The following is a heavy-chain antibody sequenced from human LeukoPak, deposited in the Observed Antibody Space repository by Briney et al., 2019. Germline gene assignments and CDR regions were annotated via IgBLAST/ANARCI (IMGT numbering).Heavy chain of an antibody. D-gene: IGHD3-10*01. J-gene: IGHJ5*02. CDR1: GFTFRIYS. Sequence: GGPLRLSCAASGFTFRIYSMNWVRQAPGTGLEWVSSIGPSSGDIYYADSVKGRFTISRDNDKNSLYLQMNSLRAEDTAVYYCARDRGARGRGLAWGQGTQVTVSS. CDR2: IGPSSGDI. V-gene: IGHV3-21*01. CDR3: ARDRGARGRGLA.